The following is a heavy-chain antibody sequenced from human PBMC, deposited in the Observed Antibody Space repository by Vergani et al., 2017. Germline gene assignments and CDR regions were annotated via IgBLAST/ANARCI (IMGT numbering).Heavy chain of an antibody. Sequence: QVQVVQSGAEVKKSGASVKVSCKTSGYTFSNYYMHWVRQAPGKGLEWMGGFDPEDGETIYAQKFQGRVTMTEDTSTDTAYMELSSLRSEDTAVYYCATAVGATPYYWGQGTLVTVSS. CDR3: ATAVGATPYY. CDR1: GYTFSNYY. D-gene: IGHD5-12*01. J-gene: IGHJ4*02. CDR2: FDPEDGET. V-gene: IGHV1-24*01.